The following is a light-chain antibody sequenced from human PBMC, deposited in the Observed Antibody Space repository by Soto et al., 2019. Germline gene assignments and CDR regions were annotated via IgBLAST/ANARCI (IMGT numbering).Light chain of an antibody. CDR1: RQDIGEYHY. CDR3: TSYAGSDNPVL. J-gene: IGLJ2*01. Sequence: SALTPPPPPSGSPGQSVTIPRTGTRQDIGEYHYVSWYQQHPGKAPKLMIYEVTQRPSGVPHRFSGSKSGNTAPLTVSGLQPEDEADYYCTSYAGSDNPVLFGGGTKVTVL. CDR2: EVT. V-gene: IGLV2-8*01.